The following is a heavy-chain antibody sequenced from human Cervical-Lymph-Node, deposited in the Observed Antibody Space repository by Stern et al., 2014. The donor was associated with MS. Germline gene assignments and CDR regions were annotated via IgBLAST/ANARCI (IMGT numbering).Heavy chain of an antibody. CDR2: INPNSGGT. D-gene: IGHD2-2*01. V-gene: IGHV1-2*06. Sequence: VQLVQSGAEVTKPGASVKVSCKASGYTFTGYYMHWVRQAPGQGLEWIGRINPNSGGTNYAQKFQGRVTMTRNTSISTAYMELSRLRSDDTAVYYCARGAIVVVPAAIDWFDPWGQGTLVTVSS. CDR3: ARGAIVVVPAAIDWFDP. CDR1: GYTFTGYY. J-gene: IGHJ5*02.